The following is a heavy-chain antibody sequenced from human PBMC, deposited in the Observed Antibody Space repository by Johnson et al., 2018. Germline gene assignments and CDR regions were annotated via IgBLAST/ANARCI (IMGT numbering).Heavy chain of an antibody. CDR1: GFTVSSNY. Sequence: EVQLVESGGGLVQPGGSLRLSCAVSGFTVSSNYMIWVRQAPGKGLEWVSVLYSGGSTYYGDSVQGRFTISRDNSKNTLFLQMNSLRPEDTAVYYCARGPNYGDSWGQGTLVTVSS. J-gene: IGHJ4*02. CDR2: LYSGGST. CDR3: ARGPNYGDS. V-gene: IGHV3-66*02.